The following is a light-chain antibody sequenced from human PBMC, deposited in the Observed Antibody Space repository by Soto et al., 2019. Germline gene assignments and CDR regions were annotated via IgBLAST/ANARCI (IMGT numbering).Light chain of an antibody. CDR1: QSLSRR. CDR2: DAS. V-gene: IGKV1-5*01. Sequence: DIQMTQSPSTLSASVGDRVTITCRASQSLSRRLAWYQQKPGKAPRFLIYDASTLESGVPSRFSGSGSGTEFTLTISSLQPDDFETYYCEQYNSYPLTFGGGTKVEIK. CDR3: EQYNSYPLT. J-gene: IGKJ4*01.